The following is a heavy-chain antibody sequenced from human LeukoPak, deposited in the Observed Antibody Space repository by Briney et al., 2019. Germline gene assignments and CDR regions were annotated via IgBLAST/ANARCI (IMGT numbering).Heavy chain of an antibody. D-gene: IGHD2-2*01. V-gene: IGHV4-4*07. CDR2: IYTSGST. J-gene: IGHJ5*02. CDR3: ARVNCSSTSCYLFWFDP. Sequence: SETLSLTCTVPGGSISSYYWSWIRQPAGKGLEWIGRIYTSGSTNYNPSLKSRVTMSVDTSKNQFSLKLSSVTAADTAVYYCARVNCSSTSCYLFWFDPWGQGTLVTVSS. CDR1: GGSISSYY.